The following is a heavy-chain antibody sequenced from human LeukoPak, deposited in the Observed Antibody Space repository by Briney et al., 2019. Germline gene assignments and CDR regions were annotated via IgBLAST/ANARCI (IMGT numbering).Heavy chain of an antibody. J-gene: IGHJ5*02. V-gene: IGHV3-7*04. CDR1: RFTFTSHW. CDR2: IKLDGSEK. CDR3: ARGLSNGDSRYNWFGP. D-gene: IGHD2-8*01. Sequence: PGGSLRLSCVASRFTFTSHWMNWVRQVPGKGLEWVANIKLDGSEKSYVDSVKGRFTISRDNDKNSLHLQMNSLRAEDTAVYYCARGLSNGDSRYNWFGPWGQGTLVTVSS.